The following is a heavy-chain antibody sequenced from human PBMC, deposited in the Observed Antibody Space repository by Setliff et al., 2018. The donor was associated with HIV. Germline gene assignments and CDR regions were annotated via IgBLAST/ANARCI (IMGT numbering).Heavy chain of an antibody. Sequence: PSETLSLTCKVSGDSVNSYNYYWSWIRQHPGKGLEWLGYIYYSGSSYYNPSVRRRVIMSLDTSENHFSLKLSSVTAADTAVYYCVRNSFDYVEEEWGQGTQVTVSS. J-gene: IGHJ4*02. CDR2: IYYSGSS. D-gene: IGHD3-9*01. CDR1: GDSVNSYNYY. V-gene: IGHV4-31*03. CDR3: VRNSFDYVEEE.